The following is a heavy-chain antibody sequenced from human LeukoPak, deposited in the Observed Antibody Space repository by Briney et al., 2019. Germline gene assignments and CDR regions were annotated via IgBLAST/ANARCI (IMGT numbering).Heavy chain of an antibody. J-gene: IGHJ4*02. D-gene: IGHD2-21*01. CDR1: GFTFSSYA. CDR2: ISGSGGST. Sequence: PGGSLRLSCAASGFTFSSYAMSWVRQAPGKGLEWVSAISGSGGSTDYADSVKGRFTISRDNSKTTLYLQMNSLRAEATPVYSLSKYGGDRPEYYFDYWGQGTMVTVSS. CDR3: SKYGGDRPEYYFDY. V-gene: IGHV3-23*01.